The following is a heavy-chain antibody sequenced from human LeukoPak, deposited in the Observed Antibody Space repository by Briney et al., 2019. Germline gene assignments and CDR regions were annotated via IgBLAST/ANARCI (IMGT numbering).Heavy chain of an antibody. CDR1: GFTFSSYG. CDR2: IRYDGSNK. J-gene: IGHJ6*03. CDR3: AKDGPEMATMGYYYYMDV. D-gene: IGHD5-24*01. V-gene: IGHV3-30*02. Sequence: GGSLRLSCAASGFTFSSYGMHWVRQAPGKGLEWVAFIRYDGSNKYYADSVKGRFTISRDNSKNTLYLQMNSLRAEDTAVYYCAKDGPEMATMGYYYYMDVWGRGTTVTISS.